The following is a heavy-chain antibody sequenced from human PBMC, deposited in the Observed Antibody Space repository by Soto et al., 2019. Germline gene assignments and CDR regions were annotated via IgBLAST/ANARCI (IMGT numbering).Heavy chain of an antibody. CDR3: ASPRWNYIY. J-gene: IGHJ4*02. V-gene: IGHV4-34*01. CDR1: GGSFSGYY. CDR2: MNDSGNT. Sequence: QVQLQQWGAGLLKPSETLSLTCAVSGGSFSGYYWRWIRQPPGKGLEWIGAMNDSGNTKYNASLESRVAISVDTSKGHFSLTLTSVTAADTAVYYCASPRWNYIYWGQGTLVAVSS. D-gene: IGHD1-7*01.